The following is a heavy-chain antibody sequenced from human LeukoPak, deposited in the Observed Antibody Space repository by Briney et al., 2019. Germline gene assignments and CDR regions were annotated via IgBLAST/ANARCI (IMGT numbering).Heavy chain of an antibody. CDR2: IYYSGST. D-gene: IGHD3-10*01. V-gene: IGHV4-59*01. CDR1: GGSISSDY. CDR3: ARDYGSGTLLAY. J-gene: IGHJ4*02. Sequence: SETLSLTCTVSGGSISSDYWSWIRQPPGKGLEWIGYIYYSGSTNYNPSLKSRVTISVDTSKNQFSLKLSSVTAADTAVYYCARDYGSGTLLAYWGQGTLVTVSS.